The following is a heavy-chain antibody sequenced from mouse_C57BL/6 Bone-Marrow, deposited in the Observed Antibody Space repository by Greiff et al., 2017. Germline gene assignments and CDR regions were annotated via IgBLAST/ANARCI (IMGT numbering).Heavy chain of an antibody. CDR2: ISDGGSYT. V-gene: IGHV5-4*03. CDR3: ARYYYGSSRWYFDV. D-gene: IGHD1-1*01. Sequence: EVKLMESGGGLVKPGGSLKLSCAASGFTFSSYAMSWVRQTPEKRLEWVATISDGGSYTYYPDNVKGRFTITTDNATNNLYLQISHLKSEDTSIYYCARYYYGSSRWYFDVWGTGTTVTVSS. J-gene: IGHJ1*03. CDR1: GFTFSSYA.